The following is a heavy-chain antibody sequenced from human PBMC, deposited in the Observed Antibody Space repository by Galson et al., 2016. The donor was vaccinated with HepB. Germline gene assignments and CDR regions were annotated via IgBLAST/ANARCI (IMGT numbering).Heavy chain of an antibody. CDR3: AHIGGSGTYRKPNFDS. V-gene: IGHV2-5*02. CDR2: IYWDDDK. J-gene: IGHJ4*01. D-gene: IGHD3-10*01. Sequence: PALVKPTQTLTLTCTFSGFSLSTNRVGVGWIRQPPGKALEWLGVIYWDDDKRYSPSLRSRLTITKDTSKNQVVLAMTNMDPVDTATYYCAHIGGSGTYRKPNFDSWGHGTLVSVSS. CDR1: GFSLSTNRVG.